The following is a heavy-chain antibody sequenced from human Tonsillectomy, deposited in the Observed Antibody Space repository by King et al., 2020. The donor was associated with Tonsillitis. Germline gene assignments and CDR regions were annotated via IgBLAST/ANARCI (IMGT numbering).Heavy chain of an antibody. J-gene: IGHJ4*02. CDR3: AVLAYGSGTYIPQKLDY. CDR1: GISFSNYW. CDR2: IKEDGSEK. Sequence: QLVQSGGGLVQPGGSLRLSCAASGISFSNYWMSWVRQAPGKGLEWVANIKEDGSEKYYVDSVKGRFTISRDNAKNSLYLQMNSLRAEDTAVYYCAVLAYGSGTYIPQKLDYWGQGTLVTVSS. D-gene: IGHD3-10*01. V-gene: IGHV3-7*01.